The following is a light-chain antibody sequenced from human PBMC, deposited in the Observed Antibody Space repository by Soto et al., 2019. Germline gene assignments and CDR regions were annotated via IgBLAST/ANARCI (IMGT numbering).Light chain of an antibody. J-gene: IGKJ4*01. Sequence: EIVMTQSPATLSVSPGERVTLSCRVSQNILSNLAWYQQTPGQAPRLLIYGASTRATGILDRFSCGGSGTECTLTISRLEPEDVAVDYCQQFSSSPLTFGGGTKVDIK. CDR1: QNILSN. CDR2: GAS. V-gene: IGKV3-15*01. CDR3: QQFSSSPLT.